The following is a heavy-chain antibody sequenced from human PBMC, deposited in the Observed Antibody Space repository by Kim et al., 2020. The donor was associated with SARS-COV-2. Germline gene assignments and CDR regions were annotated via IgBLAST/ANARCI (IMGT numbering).Heavy chain of an antibody. Sequence: GGSLRLSCAASGFTFSGSAMHWVRQASGKGLVWVGRIRSKANRYASAYAASVKGRFTISRDDSKNTAYLQMNSRKTEDTAVYYCTSLSYYYDSSGSLNWFDTEGQGTLVTIYS. CDR2: IRSKANRYAS. CDR3: TSLSYYYDSSGSLNWFDT. CDR1: GFTFSGSA. D-gene: IGHD3-22*01. J-gene: IGHJ5*02. V-gene: IGHV3-73*01.